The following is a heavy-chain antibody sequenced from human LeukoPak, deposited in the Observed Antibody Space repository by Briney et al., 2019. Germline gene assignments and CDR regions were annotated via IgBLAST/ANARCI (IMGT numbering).Heavy chain of an antibody. J-gene: IGHJ5*02. CDR3: AKDPKKAVEMATTP. D-gene: IGHD5-24*01. CDR1: GFTFSSYA. CDR2: ISGSGGST. V-gene: IGHV3-23*01. Sequence: PGGSLRLSCAASGFTFSSYAMSWVRQAPGKGLEWVSAISGSGGSTYYADSVKGRFTISRDNSKNTLYLQMNSLRAEDTAVYYCAKDPKKAVEMATTPWGQGTLVTVSS.